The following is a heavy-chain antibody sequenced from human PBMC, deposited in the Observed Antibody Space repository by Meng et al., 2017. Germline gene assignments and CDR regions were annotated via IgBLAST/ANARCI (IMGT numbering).Heavy chain of an antibody. CDR2: AYYRSKWYH. Sequence: QIQLQQSGPGLVKPSQTLSLICAISGDSVSSNSAAWNWIRQSPSRGLEWLGRAYYRSKWYHDYAESVKSRISIDPDTSKIQFSLQLRSVTPEDSAVYYCARGSYSFDSWGQRTLVTVSS. V-gene: IGHV6-1*01. CDR3: ARGSYSFDS. D-gene: IGHD1-26*01. J-gene: IGHJ4*02. CDR1: GDSVSSNSAA.